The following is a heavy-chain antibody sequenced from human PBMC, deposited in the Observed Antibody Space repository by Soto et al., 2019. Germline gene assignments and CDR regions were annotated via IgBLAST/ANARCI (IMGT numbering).Heavy chain of an antibody. CDR2: ISSSSSYV. J-gene: IGHJ4*02. D-gene: IGHD3-22*01. Sequence: GGSLRLSCAASGFTFSSYSMNWVRQAPGKGLEWVSSISSSSSYVYYADSVKGRFTISRDNAKNSLYLQMTSLRAEDTAVYYCARVRAGGDMICDSWGQGTLVTVSS. CDR3: ARVRAGGDMICDS. CDR1: GFTFSSYS. V-gene: IGHV3-21*01.